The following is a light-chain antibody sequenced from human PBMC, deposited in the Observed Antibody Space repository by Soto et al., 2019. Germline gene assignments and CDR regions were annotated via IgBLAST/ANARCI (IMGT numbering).Light chain of an antibody. Sequence: DIQITQSPYQLSSSVRDRISITSRASQSISNHLNWYQQKPGKGPNLLIYAASSLQRGVPSRFSGSGSGRDFVLTISSLQPEDSATYYCQQSYGTPWTVGQGTKVDI. CDR3: QQSYGTPWT. V-gene: IGKV1-39*01. CDR2: AAS. J-gene: IGKJ1*01. CDR1: QSISNH.